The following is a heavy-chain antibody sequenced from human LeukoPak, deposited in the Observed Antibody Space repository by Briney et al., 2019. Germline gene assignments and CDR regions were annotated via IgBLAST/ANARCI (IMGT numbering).Heavy chain of an antibody. CDR1: GFTFSSYS. CDR2: ISSSSSYI. V-gene: IGHV3-21*01. J-gene: IGHJ4*02. CDR3: ARDGGSYLLDY. D-gene: IGHD1-26*01. Sequence: GGSLRFSCAASGFTFSSYSMNWVRQAPGKGLEWVSSISSSSSYIYYADSVKGRFTISRDNAKNSLYLQMNSLRAEDTAVYYCARDGGSYLLDYWGQGTLVTVSS.